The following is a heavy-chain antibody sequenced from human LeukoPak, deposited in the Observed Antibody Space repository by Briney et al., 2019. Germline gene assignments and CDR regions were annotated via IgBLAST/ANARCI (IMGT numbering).Heavy chain of an antibody. Sequence: PGGSLRLSCAASGFTFSSYGMHWVRQAPGKGLEWVAVISYDGSNKYYADSVKGRFTTSRDNSKNTPYLQMNSLRAEDTAVYYCAKSPSQTTVTTVYRYWGQGTLVTVSS. CDR3: AKSPSQTTVTTVYRY. CDR2: ISYDGSNK. V-gene: IGHV3-30*18. J-gene: IGHJ4*02. CDR1: GFTFSSYG. D-gene: IGHD4-11*01.